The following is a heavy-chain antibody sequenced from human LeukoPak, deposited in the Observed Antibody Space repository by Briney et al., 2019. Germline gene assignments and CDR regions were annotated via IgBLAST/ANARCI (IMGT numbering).Heavy chain of an antibody. V-gene: IGHV4-59*08. CDR2: IYYSGST. Sequence: SETLSLTCTVSGGSISSYYWSWIRQPPGKGLEWIGYIYYSGSTNYNPSLKSRVTISVDTSKNQFSLKLSSVTAADTAVYYCAGGGTYTAVDAFDIWGQGTMVTVSS. CDR3: AGGGTYTAVDAFDI. CDR1: GGSISSYY. D-gene: IGHD5-18*01. J-gene: IGHJ3*02.